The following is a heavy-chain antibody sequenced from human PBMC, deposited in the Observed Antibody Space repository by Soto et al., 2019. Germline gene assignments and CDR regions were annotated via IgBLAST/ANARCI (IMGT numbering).Heavy chain of an antibody. CDR2: ISGSGGRT. J-gene: IGHJ4*02. D-gene: IGHD3-3*01. CDR1: GFTFSSYA. Sequence: EVQLLESGGGLVQPGGSLRLSCAASGFTFSSYAMSWVRQAPGKGLEWVSAISGSGGRTYYADSVKGRFTISRDNSKNTLYLQMNSLRAEDMAVYYCAKERDFWSGSNSFDYWGQGTLVTVSS. V-gene: IGHV3-23*01. CDR3: AKERDFWSGSNSFDY.